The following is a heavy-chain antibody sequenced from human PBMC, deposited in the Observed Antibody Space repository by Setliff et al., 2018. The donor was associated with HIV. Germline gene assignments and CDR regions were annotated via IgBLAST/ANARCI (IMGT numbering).Heavy chain of an antibody. CDR2: IHYSGST. Sequence: PSETLSLTCTVSGGSIRSHYWSWIRQPPGKGLEWIGYIHYSGSTDYNPSLKSPVTRTVDRSKNPFSLILNAVAAADTAVYYCAREIYGGNSRPFDSWGQGTLVTVSS. D-gene: IGHD4-17*01. CDR3: AREIYGGNSRPFDS. V-gene: IGHV4-59*11. J-gene: IGHJ4*02. CDR1: GGSIRSHY.